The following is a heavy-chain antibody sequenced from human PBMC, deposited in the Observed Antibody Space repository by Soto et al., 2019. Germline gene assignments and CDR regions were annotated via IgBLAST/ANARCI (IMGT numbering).Heavy chain of an antibody. D-gene: IGHD3-10*01. CDR3: ARGHYYGSGSYYP. V-gene: IGHV4-34*01. Sequence: QVQLQQWGAGLLKPSETLSLTCAVYGGSFSGYYWSWIRQPPGKGLEWSGEINHSGSTNYNPSLKSRVTISVDTSKNQFSLKLSSVTAADTAVYYCARGHYYGSGSYYPWGQGTLVTVSS. J-gene: IGHJ5*02. CDR2: INHSGST. CDR1: GGSFSGYY.